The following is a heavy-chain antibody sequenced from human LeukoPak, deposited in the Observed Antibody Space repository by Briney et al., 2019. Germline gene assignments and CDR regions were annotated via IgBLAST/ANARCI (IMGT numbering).Heavy chain of an antibody. D-gene: IGHD6-19*01. CDR2: ISFDGSNK. J-gene: IGHJ4*02. CDR3: AKDEIGAVAGLLDY. CDR1: GFTFSSYG. V-gene: IGHV3-30*18. Sequence: PGRSLRLSCAASGFTFSSYGMYWVRQAPGKGLEWVAVISFDGSNKYYADSVRGRFTVSRDNSKDTLYLQMNSLRAEGTAVYYCAKDEIGAVAGLLDYWGQGILVTVSS.